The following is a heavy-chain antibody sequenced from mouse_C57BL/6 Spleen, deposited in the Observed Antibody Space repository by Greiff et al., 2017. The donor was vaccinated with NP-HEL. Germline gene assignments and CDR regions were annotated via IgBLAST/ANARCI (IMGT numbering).Heavy chain of an antibody. J-gene: IGHJ2*01. Sequence: VQLQQSDAELVKPGASVKISCKVSGYTFTDYTIHWMKQRPEQGLEWIGYIYPRDGSTKYNEKFKGKATLTADNSSSTDYMQLNSLTSENSAVYFCARSRYDYDGESDYWGQGTTLTVSS. D-gene: IGHD2-4*01. CDR2: IYPRDGST. V-gene: IGHV1-78*01. CDR1: GYTFTDYT. CDR3: ARSRYDYDGESDY.